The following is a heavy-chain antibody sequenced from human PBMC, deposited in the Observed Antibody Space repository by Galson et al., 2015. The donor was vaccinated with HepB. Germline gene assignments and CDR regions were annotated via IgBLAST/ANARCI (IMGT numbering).Heavy chain of an antibody. D-gene: IGHD2/OR15-2a*01. CDR2: INGGNGHT. CDR1: GYTFTSHT. Sequence: SVKVSCKASGYTFTSHTIHWVRQAPGQRLEWMGWINGGNGHTKYSQKFQGRVSITRDTSANTANMELSSLRSEDTAVYYCARTIGGGYYGMDVWGQGTTVTVSS. J-gene: IGHJ6*02. CDR3: ARTIGGGYYGMDV. V-gene: IGHV1-3*01.